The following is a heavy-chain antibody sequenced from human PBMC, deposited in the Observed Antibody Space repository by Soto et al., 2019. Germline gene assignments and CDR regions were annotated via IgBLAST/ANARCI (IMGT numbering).Heavy chain of an antibody. CDR2: IRSKAYGGTT. CDR3: TTDVLVVVTAILDY. V-gene: IGHV3-49*03. D-gene: IGHD2-21*02. Sequence: PGGSLRLSCTASGFTFGDYAMSWFRQAPGKGLEWVGFIRSKAYGGTTDYAAPVKGRFTISRDDSKNTLYLQMNSLKTEDTAVYYCTTDVLVVVTAILDYWGQGTLVTVSS. J-gene: IGHJ4*02. CDR1: GFTFGDYA.